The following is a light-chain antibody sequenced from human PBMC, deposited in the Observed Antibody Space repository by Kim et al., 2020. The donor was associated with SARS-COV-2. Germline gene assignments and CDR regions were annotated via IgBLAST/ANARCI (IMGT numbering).Light chain of an antibody. Sequence: GQSLTIPFTGTSSDVGGYDYVSWYQQHPGTAPKFMIFDVSKRPSGVSNRFSGSKSGNTASLTISGLQPEDDADYYCSSYTSSNTYVFGTGTKVTVL. CDR2: DVS. J-gene: IGLJ1*01. V-gene: IGLV2-14*03. CDR3: SSYTSSNTYV. CDR1: SSDVGGYDY.